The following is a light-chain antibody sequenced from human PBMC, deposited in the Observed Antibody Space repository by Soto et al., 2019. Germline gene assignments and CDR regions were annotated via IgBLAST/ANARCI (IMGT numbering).Light chain of an antibody. Sequence: EIVLTQSPATLSSFPGDRVTLSCRASQAVNTRLAWYQHKPSQAPRLLIYLASNRAAGVPARFSGSGSGTDFTLTISDVEPEDFAVYYCQQRSNWPRVTFGPGTKVDIK. CDR2: LAS. CDR1: QAVNTR. CDR3: QQRSNWPRVT. V-gene: IGKV3-11*01. J-gene: IGKJ3*01.